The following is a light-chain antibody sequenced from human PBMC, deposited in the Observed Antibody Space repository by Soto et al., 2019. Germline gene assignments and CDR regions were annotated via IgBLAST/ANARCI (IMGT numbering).Light chain of an antibody. CDR2: SAS. Sequence: DIQMAHSPSSLSASVLYIVTITCRADQSISRYLNWYQQKPGRAPNLLIYSASTLQSGVPSRFSGSGSETDFTLTISSLQPEDFATYYCLKQNNYPRTFGQGTKVDIK. CDR1: QSISRY. J-gene: IGKJ2*01. CDR3: LKQNNYPRT. V-gene: IGKV1-39*01.